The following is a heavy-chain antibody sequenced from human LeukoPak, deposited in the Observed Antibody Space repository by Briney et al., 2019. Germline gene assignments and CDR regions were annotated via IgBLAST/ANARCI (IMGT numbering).Heavy chain of an antibody. CDR2: IYYSGST. J-gene: IGHJ5*02. D-gene: IGHD4-11*01. Sequence: SETLSLTCTVSGGSIGSYYWSWIRQPPGKGLEWIGYIYYSGSTNYNPSLKSRVTISVDTSKNQFSLKLSSVTAADTAVYYCARYRTVTTGNWFDPWGQGTLVTVSS. CDR1: GGSIGSYY. V-gene: IGHV4-59*01. CDR3: ARYRTVTTGNWFDP.